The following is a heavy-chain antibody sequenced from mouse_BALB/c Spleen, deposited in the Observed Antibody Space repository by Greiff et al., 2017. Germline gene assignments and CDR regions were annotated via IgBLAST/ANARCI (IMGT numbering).Heavy chain of an antibody. D-gene: IGHD2-1*01. J-gene: IGHJ4*01. CDR2: IDPANGNT. CDR1: GFNIKDTN. CDR3: ARGGLLFMDY. V-gene: IGHV14-3*02. Sequence: VQLQQSGAELVKPGASVKLSCTASGFNIKDTNMHWVKQRPEQGLEWIGRIDPANGNTKYDPKFQGKATITADTSSNTAYLQLSSLTSEDTAVYYCARGGLLFMDYWGQGTSVTVSS.